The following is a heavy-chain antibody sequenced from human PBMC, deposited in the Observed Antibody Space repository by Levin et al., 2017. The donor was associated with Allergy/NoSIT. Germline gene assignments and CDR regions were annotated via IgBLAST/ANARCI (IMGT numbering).Heavy chain of an antibody. D-gene: IGHD3-10*01. J-gene: IGHJ4*02. CDR3: ARGGGFGELLSTTDLDY. CDR1: GYTFTSYG. CDR2: ISAYNGNT. Sequence: ASVKVSCKASGYTFTSYGISWVRQAPGQGLEWMGWISAYNGNTNYAQKLQGRVTMTTDTSTSTAYMELRSLRSDDTAVYYCARGGGFGELLSTTDLDYWGQGTLVTVSS. V-gene: IGHV1-18*01.